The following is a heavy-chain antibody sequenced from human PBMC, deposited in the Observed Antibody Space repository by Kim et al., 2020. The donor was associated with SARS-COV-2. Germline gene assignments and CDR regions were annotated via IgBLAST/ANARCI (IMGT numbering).Heavy chain of an antibody. CDR2: IYYSGST. Sequence: SETLSLTCTVSGGSISSYYWSWIRQPPGKGLEWIGYIYYSGSTNYNPSLKSRVTISVDTSKNQFSLKLSSVTAADTAVYYCARELKERDGYPHAFDIWGQGTMVTVSS. CDR3: ARELKERDGYPHAFDI. V-gene: IGHV4-59*13. D-gene: IGHD5-12*01. CDR1: GGSISSYY. J-gene: IGHJ3*02.